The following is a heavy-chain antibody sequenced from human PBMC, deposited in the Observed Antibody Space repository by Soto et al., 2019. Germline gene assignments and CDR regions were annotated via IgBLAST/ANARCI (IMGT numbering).Heavy chain of an antibody. Sequence: SETLSLTCTVSGASITSYYWSWIRQSSGRGLEWIGYIHYSGSTNYNPSLESRVTMSIDTSESQFSLRLRSVTAADTAVYYCARLDYYYYLDVWGKGTAVTVSS. J-gene: IGHJ6*03. CDR3: ARLDYYYYLDV. CDR1: GASITSYY. V-gene: IGHV4-59*12. CDR2: IHYSGST.